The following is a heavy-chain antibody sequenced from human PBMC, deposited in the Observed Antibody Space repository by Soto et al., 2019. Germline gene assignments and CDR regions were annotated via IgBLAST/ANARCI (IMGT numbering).Heavy chain of an antibody. CDR3: ARVYDILTSAWLDP. Sequence: ESGGGLVTPGGSLRLSCAASGFTLSDYYMTWIRQAPGKGLEWISYISTNSRYTKYADSVKGRFTISRDDAKNSLYLQMNSLRVEDTAVYYCARVYDILTSAWLDPWGQGTLVTVSS. V-gene: IGHV3-11*03. CDR1: GFTLSDYY. D-gene: IGHD3-9*01. J-gene: IGHJ5*02. CDR2: ISTNSRYT.